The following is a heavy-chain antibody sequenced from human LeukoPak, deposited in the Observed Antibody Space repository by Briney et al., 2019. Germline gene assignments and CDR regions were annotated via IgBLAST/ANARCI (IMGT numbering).Heavy chain of an antibody. J-gene: IGHJ5*02. CDR1: GGSFSGYY. CDR2: TNHSGST. V-gene: IGHV4-34*01. Sequence: PSETLSLTCAVYGGSFSGYYWSWIRQPPGKGLEWIGETNHSGSTNYNPSLKSRVTISVDTSKNQFSLKLSSVTAADTAVYYCARGVREWLVQNWFDPWGQGTLVTVSS. D-gene: IGHD6-19*01. CDR3: ARGVREWLVQNWFDP.